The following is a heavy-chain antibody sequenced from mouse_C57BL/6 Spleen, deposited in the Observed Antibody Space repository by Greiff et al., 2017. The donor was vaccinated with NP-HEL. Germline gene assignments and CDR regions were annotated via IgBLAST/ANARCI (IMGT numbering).Heavy chain of an antibody. CDR2: IWTGGGT. J-gene: IGHJ2*01. V-gene: IGHV2-9-1*01. CDR1: GFSLTSYA. Sequence: VQRVESGPGLVAPSQSLSITCTVSGFSLTSYAISWVRQPPGKGLEWLGVIWTGGGTNYNSAPKSRLSISKDNSKSEVFLKMNSLQTDDAARYYCARNNDGYYPYFDYWGQGTTLTVSS. D-gene: IGHD2-3*01. CDR3: ARNNDGYYPYFDY.